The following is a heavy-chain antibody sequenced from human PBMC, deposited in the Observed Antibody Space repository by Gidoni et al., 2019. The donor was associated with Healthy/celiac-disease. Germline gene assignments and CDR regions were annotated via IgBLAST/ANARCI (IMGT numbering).Heavy chain of an antibody. V-gene: IGHV3-48*01. CDR3: ARDGEYAFDI. J-gene: IGHJ3*02. D-gene: IGHD3-3*01. CDR1: GFTFSSYS. CDR2: ISISSRTI. Sequence: EVQLVESGGGLVQPGGSLRLSCAASGFTFSSYSMTWVRQAPVKGLECVAYISISSRTIYYAGSVKGRFTISRDNAKNSLYLQMNSLRAEDTAVYYCARDGEYAFDIWGQGTMVTVSS.